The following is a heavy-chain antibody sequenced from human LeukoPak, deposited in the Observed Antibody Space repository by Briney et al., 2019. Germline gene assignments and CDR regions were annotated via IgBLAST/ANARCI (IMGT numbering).Heavy chain of an antibody. J-gene: IGHJ4*02. CDR1: GGSFSGYY. Sequence: SETLSLTCAVYGGSFSGYYWSWIRQPPGKGQEWIGEINHSGSTNYNPSLKSRVTISVDTSKNQFSLKLSSVTAADTAVYYCARTPYYYGSGRRKYYFDYWGQGTLVTVSS. V-gene: IGHV4-34*01. CDR3: ARTPYYYGSGRRKYYFDY. CDR2: INHSGST. D-gene: IGHD3-10*01.